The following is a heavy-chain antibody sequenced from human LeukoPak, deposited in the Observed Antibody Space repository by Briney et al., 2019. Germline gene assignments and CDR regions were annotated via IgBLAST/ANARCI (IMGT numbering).Heavy chain of an antibody. CDR1: GFTFSSYW. J-gene: IGHJ4*02. Sequence: PGGSLRLSCAASGFTFSSYWMSWVRQAPGKGLEWVALISYDGSIKYYADSVKGRFAISRDNSKNTLYLQMNSLKAEDTALYYCAKSDHGNGDYDYWGQGTLVTVSS. CDR2: ISYDGSIK. D-gene: IGHD1-26*01. CDR3: AKSDHGNGDYDY. V-gene: IGHV3-30*18.